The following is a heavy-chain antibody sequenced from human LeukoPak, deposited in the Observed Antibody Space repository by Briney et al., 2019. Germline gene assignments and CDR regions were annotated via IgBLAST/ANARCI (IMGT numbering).Heavy chain of an antibody. CDR1: GFIFIGYY. Sequence: ASVKASCKASGFIFIGYYMHWVRQAPGQGLEWWGWVNSNSGGTNYAQKFQGRVTMTRDTSISTAYMELSSLRSDDTAVYYCANLAVAQQYRSVWGQGTLVTVSS. V-gene: IGHV1-2*02. J-gene: IGHJ4*02. CDR2: VNSNSGGT. D-gene: IGHD6-13*01. CDR3: ANLAVAQQYRSV.